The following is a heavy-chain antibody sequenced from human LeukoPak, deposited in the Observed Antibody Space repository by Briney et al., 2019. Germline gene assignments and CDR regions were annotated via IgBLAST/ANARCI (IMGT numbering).Heavy chain of an antibody. J-gene: IGHJ4*02. Sequence: ASVKVSCKASGYTFTSYYMHWVRQAPGQGLEWMGMINPSGGSTSYAQKFQGRVTMTRDMSTSTVYMELSSLRSEDTAVYYCARSDSSGWYDYWGQGTLVTVSS. CDR3: ARSDSSGWYDY. D-gene: IGHD6-19*01. V-gene: IGHV1-46*01. CDR2: INPSGGST. CDR1: GYTFTSYY.